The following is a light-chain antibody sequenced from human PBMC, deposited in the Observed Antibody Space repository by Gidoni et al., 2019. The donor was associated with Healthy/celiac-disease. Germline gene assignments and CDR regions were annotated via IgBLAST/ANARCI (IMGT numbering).Light chain of an antibody. V-gene: IGKV3-20*01. CDR2: VAS. Sequence: DIVLTQSPGTLSLSPGDRATLPCRASQSLSSSYLAWYHQKPGQAPRLLIYVASSRATGIPERWSGSGSGTHFTLTISRREPEEFAVYYCQMYDMSLYTFGQGTKLDIK. CDR1: QSLSSSY. CDR3: QMYDMSLYT. J-gene: IGKJ2*01.